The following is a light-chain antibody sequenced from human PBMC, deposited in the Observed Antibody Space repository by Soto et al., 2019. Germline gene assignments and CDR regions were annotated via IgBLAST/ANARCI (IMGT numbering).Light chain of an antibody. CDR3: SLFAGNNNLV. CDR1: SSDVGGYNY. V-gene: IGLV2-8*01. CDR2: EVS. J-gene: IGLJ2*01. Sequence: QSALTQPPSASGSPGQSVTISCTGTSSDVGGYNYVSWYQQHPGKAPKLMISEVSKRPSGVPDRFSGSKSGNTASLTVSGLQAEDEADYYCSLFAGNNNLVFGGGTKLPVL.